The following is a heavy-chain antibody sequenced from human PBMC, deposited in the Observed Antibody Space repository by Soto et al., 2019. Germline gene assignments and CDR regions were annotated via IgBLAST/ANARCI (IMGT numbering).Heavy chain of an antibody. V-gene: IGHV1-18*04. CDR1: GYTFTSYG. D-gene: IGHD3-3*01. CDR2: ISAYNGNT. Sequence: ASVNGSGKASGYTFTSYGISWVRQAPGQGLEWMGWISAYNGNTNYAQKLQGRVTMTTDTSTSTAYMELRSLRSDDTAVYYCARSNYYDFWSGYYNWFDPWGQGTLVTVSS. J-gene: IGHJ5*02. CDR3: ARSNYYDFWSGYYNWFDP.